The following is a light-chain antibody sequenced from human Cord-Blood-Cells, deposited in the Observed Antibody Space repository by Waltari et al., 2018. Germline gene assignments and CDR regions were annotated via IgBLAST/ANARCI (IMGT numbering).Light chain of an antibody. CDR2: AAS. J-gene: IGKJ3*01. Sequence: DIQLTQSPSSLSASVRDRDTITCRASQSSSSYLNWYQQKPGKAPKLLIYAASSLHSGAPSRFSGIGSGTDCAYTISRQQPEDSEAYYCQHSYSTPRPFGPGTKVDIK. CDR1: QSSSSY. CDR3: QHSYSTPRP. V-gene: IGKV1-39*01.